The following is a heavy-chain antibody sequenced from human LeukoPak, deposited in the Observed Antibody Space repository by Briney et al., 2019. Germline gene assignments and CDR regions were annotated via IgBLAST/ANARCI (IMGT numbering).Heavy chain of an antibody. CDR3: ARASRWGDLSLGY. Sequence: GGSLRLSCAASGFTFSSYSMNWVRQAPGKGVEWVSSISSSSSYIYYADSVKGRFTISRDNAKNSLYLQMNSLRAEDTAVYYCARASRWGDLSLGYWGQGTLVTVSS. D-gene: IGHD3-16*02. V-gene: IGHV3-21*01. CDR1: GFTFSSYS. J-gene: IGHJ4*02. CDR2: ISSSSSYI.